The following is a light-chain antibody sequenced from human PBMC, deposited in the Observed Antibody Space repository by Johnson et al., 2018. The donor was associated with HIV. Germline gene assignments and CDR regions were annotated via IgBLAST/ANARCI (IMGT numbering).Light chain of an antibody. CDR2: ENN. CDR3: GTWDNSLSTGGV. V-gene: IGLV1-51*02. Sequence: QSVLTQPPSVSAAPGQKVTISCSGSYSNIGNNYVSWYQQLPGTAPKLLIYENNKRPSGIPDRFSGSKSGTSATLDITGLQTGDEADYYCGTWDNSLSTGGVFGTGTKVTVL. J-gene: IGLJ1*01. CDR1: YSNIGNNY.